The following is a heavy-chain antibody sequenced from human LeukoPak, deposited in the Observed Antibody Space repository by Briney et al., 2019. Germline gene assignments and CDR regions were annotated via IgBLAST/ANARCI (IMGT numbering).Heavy chain of an antibody. CDR1: GYTFTGYY. D-gene: IGHD3-3*01. CDR2: INPNSGGT. Sequence: APVKVSCKASGYTFTGYYMHWVRQAPGQGLEWMGWINPNSGGTNYAQKFQGRVTMTRDTSISTAYMELSRLRSDDTAVYYCARLSITIFGERAAFDIWAKGQWSPSLQ. J-gene: IGHJ3*02. V-gene: IGHV1-2*02. CDR3: ARLSITIFGERAAFDI.